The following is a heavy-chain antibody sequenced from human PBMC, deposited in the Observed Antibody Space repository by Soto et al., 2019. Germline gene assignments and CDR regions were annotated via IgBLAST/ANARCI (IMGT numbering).Heavy chain of an antibody. V-gene: IGHV4-61*01. D-gene: IGHD3-10*01. CDR3: ARGSYLFDY. J-gene: IGHJ4*02. CDR2: IYYSGST. Sequence: QVQLQESGPGLVKPSETLSLTCTVSGGSVSSGSYYWSWIRQPPGKGLEWIGYIYYSGSTNYNPSLKSRVTISVDASKNQFSLKLSSVTAADTAVYYCARGSYLFDYWGQGTLVTVSS. CDR1: GGSVSSGSYY.